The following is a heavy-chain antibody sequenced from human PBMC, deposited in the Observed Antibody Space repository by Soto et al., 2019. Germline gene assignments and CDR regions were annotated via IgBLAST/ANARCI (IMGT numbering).Heavy chain of an antibody. CDR1: GFTFNNYA. CDR2: IGGSGDST. CDR3: AKDSGDTSSWNWFDC. Sequence: EVQLLGSGGGLVQPGGSLRLSCAASGFTFNNYAMRWVRQAPGKGLEWVSAIGGSGDSTYYADSVKGRFTISRDNSKNTLYLQMSSLRAEDTAVYYCAKDSGDTSSWNWFDCWGQGSLVTVSS. V-gene: IGHV3-23*01. D-gene: IGHD6-13*01. J-gene: IGHJ5*01.